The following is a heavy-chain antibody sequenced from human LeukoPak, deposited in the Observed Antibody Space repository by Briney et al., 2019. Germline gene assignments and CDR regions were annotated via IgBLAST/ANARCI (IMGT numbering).Heavy chain of an antibody. V-gene: IGHV3-33*01. Sequence: PGGSLRLSCAASGFTFSSYGMHWVRQAPGKGLEWVAVIWYDGSNKYYADSVKGRFTISRGNSKNTLYLQMNSLRAEDTAVYYCARDSSDSSGYFDYWGQGTLVTVSS. CDR2: IWYDGSNK. J-gene: IGHJ4*02. D-gene: IGHD3-22*01. CDR1: GFTFSSYG. CDR3: ARDSSDSSGYFDY.